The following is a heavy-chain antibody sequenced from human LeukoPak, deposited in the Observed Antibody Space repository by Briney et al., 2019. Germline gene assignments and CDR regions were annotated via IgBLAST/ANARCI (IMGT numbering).Heavy chain of an antibody. CDR1: GFTFDDYG. J-gene: IGHJ3*02. Sequence: PGGSLRLSCAASGFTFDDYGMSWVRQAPGKGLEWVSGINWNGGSTGYADSVKGRFTISRDNAKNSLYLQMNSLRAEDTALYHCARDFTVVGPEVHQSAFDIWGQGTMVTVSS. D-gene: IGHD1-26*01. CDR3: ARDFTVVGPEVHQSAFDI. V-gene: IGHV3-20*01. CDR2: INWNGGST.